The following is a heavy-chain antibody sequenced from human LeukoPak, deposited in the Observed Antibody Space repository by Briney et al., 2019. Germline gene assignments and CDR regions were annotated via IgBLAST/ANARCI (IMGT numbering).Heavy chain of an antibody. Sequence: PGRSLRLSCAASGFTFDDYAMHWVRQAPGKGLVWVSRINTDGSSTSYADSVKGRFTISRDNAKNSLYLQMNSLRAEDTAVYYCARAYCSSTSCLGPQQYYYYYMDVWGKGTTVTVSS. J-gene: IGHJ6*03. V-gene: IGHV3-74*01. CDR3: ARAYCSSTSCLGPQQYYYYYMDV. CDR1: GFTFDDYA. CDR2: INTDGSST. D-gene: IGHD2-2*01.